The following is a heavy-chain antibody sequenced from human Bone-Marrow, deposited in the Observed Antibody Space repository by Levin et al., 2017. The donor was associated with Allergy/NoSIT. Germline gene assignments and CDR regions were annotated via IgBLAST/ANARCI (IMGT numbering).Heavy chain of an antibody. CDR3: ARGARGTWGTFDI. Sequence: RASVKVSCKASGGTFGSYAIGWVRLAPGQGLEWLGRIVPILGVANSAQRLRGRVTITADKSTDTAYLELSSLRSDDTAVYYCARGARGTWGTFDIWGQGTMVTVSS. V-gene: IGHV1-69*04. D-gene: IGHD7-27*01. CDR2: IVPILGVA. J-gene: IGHJ3*02. CDR1: GGTFGSYA.